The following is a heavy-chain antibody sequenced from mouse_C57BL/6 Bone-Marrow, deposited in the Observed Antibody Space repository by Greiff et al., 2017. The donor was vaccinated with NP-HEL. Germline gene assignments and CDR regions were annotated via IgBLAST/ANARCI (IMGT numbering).Heavy chain of an antibody. V-gene: IGHV5-6*02. Sequence: EVKLMESGGDLVKPGGSLKLSCAASGFTFSSYGMSWVRQTPDKRLEWVATISSGGSYTYYPDSVKGRFTISRDNAQNTLYLQLRSLKSEDTAMYYCARRHGNYPYYFDCWGQGTTLTAAS. J-gene: IGHJ2*01. CDR1: GFTFSSYG. D-gene: IGHD2-1*01. CDR2: ISSGGSYT. CDR3: ARRHGNYPYYFDC.